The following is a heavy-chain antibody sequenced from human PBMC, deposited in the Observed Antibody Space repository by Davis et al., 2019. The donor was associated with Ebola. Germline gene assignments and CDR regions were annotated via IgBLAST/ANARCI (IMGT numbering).Heavy chain of an antibody. Sequence: AASVKVSCKASGGTFSSYAISWVRQAPGQGLEWMGRIIPILGIANYAQKFQGRVTITADESTSTAYMELSSLRSEDTAVYYCARDQGLAAAGKDRYYYYYYGMDVWGQGTTVTVSS. CDR3: ARDQGLAAAGKDRYYYYYYGMDV. J-gene: IGHJ6*02. CDR2: IIPILGIA. CDR1: GGTFSSYA. D-gene: IGHD6-13*01. V-gene: IGHV1-69*04.